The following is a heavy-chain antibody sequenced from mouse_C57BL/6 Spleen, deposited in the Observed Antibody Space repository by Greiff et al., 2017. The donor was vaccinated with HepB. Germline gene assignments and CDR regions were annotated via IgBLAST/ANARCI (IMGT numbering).Heavy chain of an antibody. CDR1: GFTFSSYA. CDR2: ISSGGDYI. Sequence: EVKLMESGEGLVKPGGSLKLSCAASGFTFSSYAMSWVRQTPEKRLEWVAYISSGGDYIYYADTVKGRFTISRDNARNTLYLQMSSLKSEDTAMYYCTRVDYGRWYLDVWGRGTTVTVSS. D-gene: IGHD1-1*01. V-gene: IGHV5-9-1*02. J-gene: IGHJ1*03. CDR3: TRVDYGRWYLDV.